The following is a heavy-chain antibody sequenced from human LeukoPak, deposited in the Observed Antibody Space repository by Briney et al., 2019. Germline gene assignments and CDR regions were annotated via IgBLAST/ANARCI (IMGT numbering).Heavy chain of an antibody. Sequence: GGSLRLSCAASGFTFNNAWMNWGRQAPGKGLEWVGRIKSKNVGGTTDYAAPVKGRFTIARDDSKNTVYLQMNTPKIADTALYYCTSHAASDPWGQGTLVTVSS. V-gene: IGHV3-15*01. CDR1: GFTFNNAW. CDR2: IKSKNVGGTT. CDR3: TSHAASDP. J-gene: IGHJ5*02.